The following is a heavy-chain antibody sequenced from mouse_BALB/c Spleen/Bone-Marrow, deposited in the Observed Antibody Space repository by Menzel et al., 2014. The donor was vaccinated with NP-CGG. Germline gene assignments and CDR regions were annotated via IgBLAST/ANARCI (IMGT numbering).Heavy chain of an antibody. J-gene: IGHJ2*01. CDR2: ISTYYGDT. V-gene: IGHV1S137*01. D-gene: IGHD1-1*01. Sequence: VKVVESGAELVRPGVSVKISCKGSGYTFTDYDLHWVKQSHARSLEWIGVISTYYGDTTYNPKFNGKATMTVDESSTTAYMELARLTSEDSAIYYCARWDFGSHCFDYWGQGTTLTVSS. CDR3: ARWDFGSHCFDY. CDR1: GYTFTDYD.